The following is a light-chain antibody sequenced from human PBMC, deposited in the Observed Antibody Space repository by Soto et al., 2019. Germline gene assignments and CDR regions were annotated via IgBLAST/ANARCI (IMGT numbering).Light chain of an antibody. CDR1: QSVGSN. Sequence: EIVMTQSPATLSVSPGERVTFSCRARQSVGSNLAWYQQKPAQASRLLISGASTRATGIPARFSGGGSGTDFTLTISRLEPEDFAVYYCPQFSSYPLTFGGGTKVDI. J-gene: IGKJ4*01. V-gene: IGKV3-15*01. CDR3: PQFSSYPLT. CDR2: GAS.